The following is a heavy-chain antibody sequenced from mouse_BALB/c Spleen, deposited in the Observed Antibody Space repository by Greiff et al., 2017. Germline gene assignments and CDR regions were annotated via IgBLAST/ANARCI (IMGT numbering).Heavy chain of an antibody. V-gene: IGHV5-17*02. CDR3: ARSHPFYDGSPYAMDY. D-gene: IGHD2-3*01. CDR1: GFTFSSFG. J-gene: IGHJ4*01. Sequence: EVKLVESGGGLVQPGGSRKLSCAASGFTFSSFGMHWVRQAPEKGLEWVAYISSGSSTIYYADTVKGRFTISRDNPKNTLFLQMTSLRSEDTAMYYCARSHPFYDGSPYAMDYWGQGTSVTVAS. CDR2: ISSGSSTI.